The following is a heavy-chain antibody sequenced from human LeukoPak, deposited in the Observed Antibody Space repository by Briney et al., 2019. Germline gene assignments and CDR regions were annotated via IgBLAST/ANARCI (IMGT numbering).Heavy chain of an antibody. D-gene: IGHD3-10*01. Sequence: SETLSLTCTVSGGSISSSSYYWGWIRQPPGKGLEWIGSIYYSGSTYYNPSLKSRVTISVDTSKNQFSLKLSSVTAADTAVYYCARDVLLWFGEDYWGQGTLVTVSS. J-gene: IGHJ4*02. CDR3: ARDVLLWFGEDY. V-gene: IGHV4-39*02. CDR2: IYYSGST. CDR1: GGSISSSSYY.